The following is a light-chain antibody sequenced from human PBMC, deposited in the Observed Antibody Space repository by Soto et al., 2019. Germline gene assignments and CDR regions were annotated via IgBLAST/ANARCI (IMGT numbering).Light chain of an antibody. CDR1: QSVSSN. CDR2: GAS. J-gene: IGKJ2*01. CDR3: EEYYNWPPMYT. V-gene: IGKV3-15*01. Sequence: EIVMTQSPATLSVSPGERATLSCRASQSVSSNLAWYQQKPGQAPRLLIYGASTRATGIPARFSGSGSGTEFTLTTSSLPSEAFAVYYCEEYYNWPPMYTFGQGTKLEIK.